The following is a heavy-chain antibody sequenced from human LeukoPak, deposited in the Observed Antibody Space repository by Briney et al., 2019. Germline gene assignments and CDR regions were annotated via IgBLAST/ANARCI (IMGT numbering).Heavy chain of an antibody. Sequence: PGGSLRLSCAASGFTFSSYSMNWVRQAPGKGLEWVSSISSSSSYIYYADSVKGRFTISRDNAKNSLYLQMNSLRAEDTAVYYCARDYYDSSGYYYDSYYFDYWGQGTLVTVSS. D-gene: IGHD3-22*01. V-gene: IGHV3-21*01. J-gene: IGHJ4*02. CDR2: ISSSSSYI. CDR1: GFTFSSYS. CDR3: ARDYYDSSGYYYDSYYFDY.